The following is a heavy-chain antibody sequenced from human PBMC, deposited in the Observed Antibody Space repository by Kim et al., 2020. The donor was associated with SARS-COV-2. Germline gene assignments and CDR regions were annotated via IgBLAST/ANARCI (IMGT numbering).Heavy chain of an antibody. CDR2: INSDGSST. V-gene: IGHV3-74*01. CDR1: GFTFSSYW. CDR3: AREDIVSTTFDY. Sequence: GGSLRLSCAASGFTFSSYWMHWVRQAPGKGLVWVSRINSDGSSTNYADSVKGRFTISRDNAKNTLYLQMNTLRAEDTAVYYCAREDIVSTTFDYWGQGTLVTVSS. J-gene: IGHJ4*02. D-gene: IGHD5-12*01.